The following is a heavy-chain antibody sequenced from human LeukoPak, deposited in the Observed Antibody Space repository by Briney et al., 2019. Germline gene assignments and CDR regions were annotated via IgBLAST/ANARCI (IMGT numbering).Heavy chain of an antibody. J-gene: IGHJ5*02. CDR3: ARDRTGPLSYYYGIDP. D-gene: IGHD3-10*01. CDR2: IYSSGST. CDR1: GGSISSYY. V-gene: IGHV4-59*01. Sequence: SETLSLTCTVSGGSISSYYWSWIRQPPGKGLEWIGSIYSSGSTYYNPSLKSRVTISVDTSKNQFSLKLSSVTAADTAVYYCARDRTGPLSYYYGIDPWGQGTLVTVSS.